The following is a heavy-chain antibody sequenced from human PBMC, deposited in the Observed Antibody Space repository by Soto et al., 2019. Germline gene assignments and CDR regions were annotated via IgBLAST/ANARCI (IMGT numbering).Heavy chain of an antibody. CDR3: ARGRRGIAVAGLYWDY. Sequence: PSETLSLTCAVYGGSFSGYYWSWIRQLPGKGLEWIGEINHSGSTNYNPSLKSRVTISVDTSRNQFSLKLSSVTAADTAVYYCARGRRGIAVAGLYWDYWGQGTLVTVSS. J-gene: IGHJ4*02. CDR1: GGSFSGYY. CDR2: INHSGST. D-gene: IGHD6-19*01. V-gene: IGHV4-34*01.